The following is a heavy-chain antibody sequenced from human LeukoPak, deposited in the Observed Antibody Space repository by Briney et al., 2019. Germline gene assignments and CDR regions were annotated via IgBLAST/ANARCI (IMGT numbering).Heavy chain of an antibody. J-gene: IGHJ4*02. CDR3: ARQGGYIAPLAL. CDR2: ISYSGNT. CDR1: GGSISSYY. Sequence: SETLSLTCTDSGGSISSYYWSWIRQPPGKGLEWIGYISYSGNTNYNPSLKSRVTISVDTSKNQFSLKLTSVTAADTAVYYCARQGGYIAPLALWGQGTLVTVSA. V-gene: IGHV4-59*08. D-gene: IGHD5-12*01.